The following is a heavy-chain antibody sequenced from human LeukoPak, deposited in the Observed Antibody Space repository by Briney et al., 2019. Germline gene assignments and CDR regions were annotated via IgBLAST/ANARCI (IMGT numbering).Heavy chain of an antibody. J-gene: IGHJ4*02. D-gene: IGHD3-3*01. CDR1: GLIFTNYF. CDR2: IKHDGSEK. V-gene: IGHV3-7*01. CDR3: ATDRGWRTSGYYLYYFEY. Sequence: GGSLRLSWAVSGLIFTNYFISWVRQAPGKGREWVVSIKHDGSEKYYVDSVRGRFTISRDNTMNSLYLQMSSLRAEDTAVYYCATDRGWRTSGYYLYYFEYWGQGTLVTYSS.